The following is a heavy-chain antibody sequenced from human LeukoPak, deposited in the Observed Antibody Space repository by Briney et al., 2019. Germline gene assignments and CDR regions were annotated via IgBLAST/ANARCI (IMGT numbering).Heavy chain of an antibody. Sequence: GGSLRLSCAASGFTFSDYYMSWIRQAPGKGLEWVSVIYSGGSTYYADSVKGRFTISRDNSKNTLYLQMNSLRAEDTAVYYCARAIGLPYNWFDPWGQGTLVTVSS. CDR2: IYSGGST. CDR1: GFTFSDYY. CDR3: ARAIGLPYNWFDP. V-gene: IGHV3-53*01. D-gene: IGHD2-15*01. J-gene: IGHJ5*02.